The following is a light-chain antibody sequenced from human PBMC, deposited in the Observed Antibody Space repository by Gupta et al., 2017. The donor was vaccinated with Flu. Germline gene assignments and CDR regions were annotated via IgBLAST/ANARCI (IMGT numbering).Light chain of an antibody. Sequence: GDSIRNCYAICYQQKQGQAPVLVINAKNSRPSGIPDRFSGSSSGNTASMTITGAQAEEEEDYYCNPRDSTDNHQAVFGGGTKLTVL. CDR3: NPRDSTDNHQAV. V-gene: IGLV3-19*01. J-gene: IGLJ2*01. CDR2: AKN. CDR1: SIRNCY.